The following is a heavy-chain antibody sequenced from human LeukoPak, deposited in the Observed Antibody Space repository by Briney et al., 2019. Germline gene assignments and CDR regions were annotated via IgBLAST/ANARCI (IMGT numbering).Heavy chain of an antibody. V-gene: IGHV1-2*02. CDR1: GYTFTGYY. J-gene: IGHJ3*02. CDR2: INPNSGGT. Sequence: VASVKVSCKASGYTFTGYYMHWVRQAPGQGLEWMGWINPNSGGTNYAQKFQGRVTMTRDTSISTAYMELSRLRSDDTAVYYCASWGFRGVISDAFDIWGQGTMVTVSS. CDR3: ASWGFRGVISDAFDI. D-gene: IGHD3-10*01.